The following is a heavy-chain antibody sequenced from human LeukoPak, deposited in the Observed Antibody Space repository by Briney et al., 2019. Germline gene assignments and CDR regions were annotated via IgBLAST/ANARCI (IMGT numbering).Heavy chain of an antibody. V-gene: IGHV4-59*01. CDR2: ICYSGST. J-gene: IGHJ5*02. CDR1: GGSISSYY. D-gene: IGHD2-15*01. CDR3: ARARCSGGSCYWGWFDP. Sequence: KPSETLSLTCTVSGGSISSYYWSWIRQPPGKGLEWIGYICYSGSTNYNPSLKSRVTISVDTSKNQFSLKLSSVTAADTAVYYCARARCSGGSCYWGWFDPWGQGTLVTVSS.